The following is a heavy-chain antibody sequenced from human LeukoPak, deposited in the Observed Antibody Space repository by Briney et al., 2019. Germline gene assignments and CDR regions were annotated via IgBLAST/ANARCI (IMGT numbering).Heavy chain of an antibody. Sequence: SETLSLTCTVSGGSISSYYWSWIRQPPGKGLEWIGYIYTSGSTNYNPSLKSRVTISVDTSKNQFSLKLSSVTAADTAVYYCARKGGGWPFDYWGQGTLVTVSS. CDR1: GGSISSYY. CDR2: IYTSGST. CDR3: ARKGGGWPFDY. D-gene: IGHD6-19*01. J-gene: IGHJ4*02. V-gene: IGHV4-4*09.